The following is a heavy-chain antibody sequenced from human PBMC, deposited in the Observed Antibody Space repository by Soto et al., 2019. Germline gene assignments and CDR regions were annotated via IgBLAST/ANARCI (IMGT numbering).Heavy chain of an antibody. V-gene: IGHV3-33*01. J-gene: IGHJ4*02. D-gene: IGHD3-22*01. CDR1: GFTFSSYG. CDR2: IWYDGSNK. CDR3: ARDEYYYDSSGYYLDY. Sequence: GGSLRLSCAASGFTFSSYGMHWVRQAPGKGLEWVAVIWYDGSNKYYADSVKGRFTISRDNSKNTLYLQMNSLRAEDTAVYYCARDEYYYDSSGYYLDYWGQGXLVTVYS.